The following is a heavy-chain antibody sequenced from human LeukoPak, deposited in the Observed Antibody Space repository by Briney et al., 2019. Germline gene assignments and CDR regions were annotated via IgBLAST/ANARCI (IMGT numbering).Heavy chain of an antibody. Sequence: PGGSLRLSCTVSGFTFDDYAMHWVRHTPGKGLEWVAGITWNRDNIGYGDSVKGRFTISRDNAKNSLYLQMNSLRVEDTAVYYCTRDPNHPGYSSGWYYWGQGTLVTVSS. CDR3: TRDPNHPGYSSGWYY. D-gene: IGHD6-19*01. CDR1: GFTFDDYA. V-gene: IGHV3-9*01. J-gene: IGHJ4*02. CDR2: ITWNRDNI.